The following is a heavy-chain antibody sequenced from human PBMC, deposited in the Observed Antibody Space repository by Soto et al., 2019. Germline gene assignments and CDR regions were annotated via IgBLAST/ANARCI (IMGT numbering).Heavy chain of an antibody. CDR2: ISGSGGFT. D-gene: IGHD3-3*01. J-gene: IGHJ6*02. CDR1: RFTFSTFA. CDR3: AKRGITIFGVVTNYYSGVDV. V-gene: IGHV3-23*01. Sequence: EAQLLESGGGLVKPGGSLRLSCDASRFTFSTFAMSWVRQAPGQGLEWVSVISGSGGFTYYADSVKGRFTISRDNSKNTLFLQMNSLRVEDTAVYYCAKRGITIFGVVTNYYSGVDVWGQGTTVTVSS.